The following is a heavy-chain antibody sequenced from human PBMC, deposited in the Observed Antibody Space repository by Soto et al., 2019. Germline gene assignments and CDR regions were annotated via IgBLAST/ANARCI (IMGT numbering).Heavy chain of an antibody. CDR2: IWSDGNNK. V-gene: IGHV3-33*01. D-gene: IGHD2-2*01. CDR3: SRGGYCSSTSCRYYYYYGMDV. CDR1: GFTFSSYG. J-gene: IGHJ6*02. Sequence: QVQLVESGGGVVHPGRSLRLSCAASGFTFSSYGMHWVRQAPGKGLEWVAVIWSDGNNKYYADSVKGRFTISRDNSKNTLYLQMNSLRAEDTALYFCSRGGYCSSTSCRYYYYYGMDVWGQGTTVTVSS.